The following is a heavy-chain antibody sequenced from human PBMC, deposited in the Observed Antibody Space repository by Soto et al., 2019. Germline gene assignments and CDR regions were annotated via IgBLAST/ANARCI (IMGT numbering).Heavy chain of an antibody. Sequence: ASVKVSFTASRYTFTSYGISLVRQAPGQGLEWMGWISAYNGNTNYAQKLQGRVTMTTDTSTSTAYMELRSLRSDDTAVYYCARGYCGGDCYEHTFDYWGQGILVTV. D-gene: IGHD2-21*02. V-gene: IGHV1-18*04. CDR2: ISAYNGNT. J-gene: IGHJ4*02. CDR3: ARGYCGGDCYEHTFDY. CDR1: RYTFTSYG.